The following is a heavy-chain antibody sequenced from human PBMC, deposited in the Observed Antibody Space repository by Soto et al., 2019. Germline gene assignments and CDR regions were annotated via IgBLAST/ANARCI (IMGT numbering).Heavy chain of an antibody. D-gene: IGHD3-3*01. J-gene: IGHJ6*03. CDR3: ARVGYDFWSGPQHSYSMHF. Sequence: GGSLRLSCAASGFTFSDYYMSWIRQAPGKGLEWVSYISSSGSTIYYADSVKGRFTISRDNAKNSLYLQMNSLRAEDTAVYYCARVGYDFWSGPQHSYSMHFWCTGPMVTVSS. CDR1: GFTFSDYY. V-gene: IGHV3-11*01. CDR2: ISSSGSTI.